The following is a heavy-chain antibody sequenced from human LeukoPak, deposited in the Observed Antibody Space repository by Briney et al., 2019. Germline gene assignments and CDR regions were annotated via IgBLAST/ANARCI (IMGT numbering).Heavy chain of an antibody. Sequence: ASVQVSCKTSGSTLNKYAINWVRQAPGQGLEWMGWISAYNGNTNYAQKLQGRVTMTTDTSTSTAYMELRSLRSDDTAVYYCARDWGYSYGYLDWFDPWGQGTLVTVSS. CDR3: ARDWGYSYGYLDWFDP. V-gene: IGHV1-18*01. D-gene: IGHD5-18*01. CDR2: ISAYNGNT. CDR1: GSTLNKYA. J-gene: IGHJ5*02.